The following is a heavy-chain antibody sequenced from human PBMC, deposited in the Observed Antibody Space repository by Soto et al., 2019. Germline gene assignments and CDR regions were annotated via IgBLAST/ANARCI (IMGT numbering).Heavy chain of an antibody. Sequence: ASVKVSCKASGYTFTSYDINWVRQATGQGLEWMGWMNPNSGNTGYAQKFQGRVTMTRNTSISTAYMELSSLRSEDTAGYYCASGHGDYRNWFDPWGQGTLVTVSS. CDR3: ASGHGDYRNWFDP. CDR1: GYTFTSYD. D-gene: IGHD4-17*01. CDR2: MNPNSGNT. J-gene: IGHJ5*02. V-gene: IGHV1-8*01.